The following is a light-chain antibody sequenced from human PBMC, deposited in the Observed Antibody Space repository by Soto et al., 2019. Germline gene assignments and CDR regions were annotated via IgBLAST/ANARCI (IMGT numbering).Light chain of an antibody. V-gene: IGKV3-20*01. CDR1: QSVSSSY. CDR3: QQYGSSPRYT. CDR2: GSS. J-gene: IGKJ2*01. Sequence: ESLLTQSPGTLSLSPGERATLSCRASQSVSSSYLACYQQNPGQAPGLLIYGSSVRASGIPARFRGSGSGTDFTLTISRLEPEEFAVYYCQQYGSSPRYTVGQGTKLEIK.